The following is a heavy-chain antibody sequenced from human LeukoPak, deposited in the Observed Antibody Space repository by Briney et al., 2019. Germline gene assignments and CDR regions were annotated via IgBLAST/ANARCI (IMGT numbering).Heavy chain of an antibody. CDR3: ARGYDSSGYYRVTEAFDI. V-gene: IGHV1-18*01. CDR1: GYTFTSYG. D-gene: IGHD3-22*01. Sequence: GASVKVSCKASGYTFTSYGISWVRQAPGQGLEWMGWISAYNGNTNYAQKLQGRVTMTTDTSTSTAYMELRSLRSDDTAVYYCARGYDSSGYYRVTEAFDIWGQGTMVTVSS. CDR2: ISAYNGNT. J-gene: IGHJ3*02.